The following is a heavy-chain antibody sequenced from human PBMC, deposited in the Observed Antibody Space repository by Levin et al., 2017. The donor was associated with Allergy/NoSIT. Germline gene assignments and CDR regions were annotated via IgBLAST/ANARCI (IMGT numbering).Heavy chain of an antibody. CDR1: GSSIGSIYY. CDR2: IYQSGDT. D-gene: IGHD4-17*01. Sequence: SETLSLTCDVSGSSIGSIYYWGWIRQPPGKGLEWIGSIYQSGDTSYNPSLESRVSMSVDTSNNRFSLRLRSVTAADTALYYCARVSGAPPYYYYYMDVWGKGTTVTVSS. V-gene: IGHV4-38-2*01. J-gene: IGHJ6*03. CDR3: ARVSGAPPYYYYYMDV.